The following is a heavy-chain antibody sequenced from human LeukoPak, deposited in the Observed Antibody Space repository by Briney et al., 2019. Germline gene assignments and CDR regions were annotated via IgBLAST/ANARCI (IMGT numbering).Heavy chain of an antibody. D-gene: IGHD3-3*01. CDR2: ISSSSSYI. V-gene: IGHV3-21*01. Sequence: PGGSLRLSCAASGFTFSSYSMNWVRQAPGKGLEWVSSISSSSSYIYYADSVKGRFTISRDNAKNSLYLQMNSLRAEDTAVYYCARDTPDYDFWSGYFDYWGQGTLVTVSS. CDR3: ARDTPDYDFWSGYFDY. CDR1: GFTFSSYS. J-gene: IGHJ4*02.